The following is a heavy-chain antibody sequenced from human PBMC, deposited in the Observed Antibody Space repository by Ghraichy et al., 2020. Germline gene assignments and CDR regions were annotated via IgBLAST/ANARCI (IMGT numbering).Heavy chain of an antibody. CDR3: ARGIAIDY. J-gene: IGHJ4*02. CDR2: IYSGGST. V-gene: IGHV3-53*01. D-gene: IGHD6-13*01. CDR1: GFSVSNNY. Sequence: GGSLRLSCAASGFSVSNNYMSWVRQAPGKGLEWVSIIYSGGSTYYADSVKGRFTISTDNSNNTVYFQMNSLRAEDTAVYYCARGIAIDYWGQRTLVTVSS.